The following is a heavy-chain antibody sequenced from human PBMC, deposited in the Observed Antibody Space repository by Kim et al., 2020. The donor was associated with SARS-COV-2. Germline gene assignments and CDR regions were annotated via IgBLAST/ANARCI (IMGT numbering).Heavy chain of an antibody. J-gene: IGHJ6*02. CDR2: INHSGST. CDR1: GWSFSGYY. CDR3: ATSRSGSSHYGMDV. Sequence: SETLSLTCAVYGWSFSGYYWSWIRQPPGKGLEWIGEINHSGSTNYSPSLKSRVTISLDTSKNQFSLKLSSVTAADTAVYYCATSRSGSSHYGMDVWGQGTTVTVSS. D-gene: IGHD3-10*01. V-gene: IGHV4-34*01.